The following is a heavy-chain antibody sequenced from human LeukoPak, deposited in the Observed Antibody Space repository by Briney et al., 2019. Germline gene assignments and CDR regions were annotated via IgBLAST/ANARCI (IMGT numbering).Heavy chain of an antibody. CDR2: IYYSGST. V-gene: IGHV4-39*07. CDR3: ARRRGWLQPQFDY. CDR1: GGSISSSSYY. J-gene: IGHJ4*02. Sequence: SETLSPACTVSGGSISSSSYYWGWIRQPPGKGLEWIGSIYYSGSTYYNPSLKSRVTISVDTSKNQFSLKLSSVTAADTAVYYCARRRGWLQPQFDYWGQGTLVTVSS. D-gene: IGHD5-24*01.